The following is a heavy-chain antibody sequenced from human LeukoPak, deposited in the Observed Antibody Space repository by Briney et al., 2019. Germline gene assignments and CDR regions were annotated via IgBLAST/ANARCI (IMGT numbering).Heavy chain of an antibody. V-gene: IGHV3-23*01. Sequence: PGGSLRLSCAASGFTFSRLAMTWVRQAPGKGLEWVSTISASGPYYADAVRGRFTISRDNSRNTLSLQMDSLRAEDTAVYYCAKDHECDGYPCLDHWGLGTLVTVSS. CDR1: GFTFSRLA. CDR3: AKDHECDGYPCLDH. J-gene: IGHJ4*02. CDR2: ISASGP. D-gene: IGHD3-22*01.